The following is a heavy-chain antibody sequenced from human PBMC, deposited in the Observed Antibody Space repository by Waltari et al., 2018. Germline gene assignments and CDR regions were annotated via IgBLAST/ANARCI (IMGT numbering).Heavy chain of an antibody. Sequence: EVQLVESGGGLVQPGGSLRLSCAASGFTFSDFYMHWVRQAPGKGLVWVSRIKAEGSGATYADSVRGRFTISRDNTKSTLYLQMNSLRVDDTAVYYCANQRPGGYGMDVWGQGTTVTVSS. CDR3: ANQRPGGYGMDV. D-gene: IGHD2-15*01. V-gene: IGHV3-74*01. CDR2: IKAEGSGA. J-gene: IGHJ6*02. CDR1: GFTFSDFY.